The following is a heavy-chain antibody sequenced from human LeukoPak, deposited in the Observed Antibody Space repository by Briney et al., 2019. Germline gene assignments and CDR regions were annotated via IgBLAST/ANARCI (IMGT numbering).Heavy chain of an antibody. CDR1: GGSISSSSHY. D-gene: IGHD3-3*01. CDR2: IYYSGTN. J-gene: IGHJ4*02. V-gene: IGHV4-39*07. Sequence: SETLSLTCTVSGGSISSSSHYWGWVRQPPGKGLEWIGSIYYSGTNYYNPSLKSRVTISVDTSKNQFSLKLSSVTAADTAVYYCARAYYDFWSGYEYYFDYWGQGTLVTVSS. CDR3: ARAYYDFWSGYEYYFDY.